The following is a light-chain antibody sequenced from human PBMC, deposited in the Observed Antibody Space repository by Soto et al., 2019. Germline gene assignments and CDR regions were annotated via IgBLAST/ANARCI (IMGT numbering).Light chain of an antibody. J-gene: IGLJ1*01. CDR3: CSYAGITTYYV. CDR1: SSDVGSYNL. V-gene: IGLV2-23*01. Sequence: HSVLTQPASLTGSPGQSITISCTGTSSDVGSYNLVSWYQQHPGEAPKPMIYGGTKRPAGVSNRFSGSKSGNTASLTISGLQAEDEADYYCCSYAGITTYYVFGTGTKVT. CDR2: GGT.